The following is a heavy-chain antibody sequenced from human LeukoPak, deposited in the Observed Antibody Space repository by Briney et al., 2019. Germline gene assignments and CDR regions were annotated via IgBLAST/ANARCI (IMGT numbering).Heavy chain of an antibody. Sequence: KSSETLSLTCTVPGGSISSYYWSWIRQPPGKGLEWIGYIYYSGSTNYNPSLKSRVTISVDTSKNQFSLKLSSVTAADTAVYYCARHWVEMATLAYMSDAFDIWGQGTMVTVSS. CDR1: GGSISSYY. V-gene: IGHV4-59*08. J-gene: IGHJ3*02. D-gene: IGHD5-24*01. CDR2: IYYSGST. CDR3: ARHWVEMATLAYMSDAFDI.